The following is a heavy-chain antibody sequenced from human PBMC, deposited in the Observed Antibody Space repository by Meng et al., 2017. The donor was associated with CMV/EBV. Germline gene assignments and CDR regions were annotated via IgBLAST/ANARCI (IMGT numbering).Heavy chain of an antibody. CDR3: ARGVDYGGNSDY. Sequence: SETLSLTCAIYGGSFSGYYWSWIRQPPGKGLEWIGEINHSGSTNYNPSLKSRVTISVDTSKNQFSLKLNSVTAADTAVYYCARGVDYGGNSDYWGQGTLVTVSS. V-gene: IGHV4-34*01. D-gene: IGHD4-23*01. CDR2: INHSGST. CDR1: GGSFSGYY. J-gene: IGHJ4*02.